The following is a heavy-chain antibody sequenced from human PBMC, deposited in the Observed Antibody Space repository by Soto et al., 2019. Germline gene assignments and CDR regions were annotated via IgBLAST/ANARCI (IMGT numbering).Heavy chain of an antibody. Sequence: PSETLSLTCTVSGGSISSGGFYWSWIRQHPGKGPEWIGYIYHSGSTDYNPSLKSRVTISVDTSENQFSLKLSSVTAADTAVYYCARRYSNSGDGFDSWGQGTLVTVSS. CDR2: IYHSGST. CDR1: GGSISSGGFY. D-gene: IGHD4-4*01. V-gene: IGHV4-31*03. J-gene: IGHJ4*02. CDR3: ARRYSNSGDGFDS.